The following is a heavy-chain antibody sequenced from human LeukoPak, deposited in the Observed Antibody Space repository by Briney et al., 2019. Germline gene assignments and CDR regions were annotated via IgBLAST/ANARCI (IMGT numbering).Heavy chain of an antibody. CDR2: ISGSGGST. CDR1: GFTFSSYA. J-gene: IGHJ4*02. V-gene: IGHV3-23*01. CDR3: AKDSVDTAMAEFDY. Sequence: GGSLRLSCAASGFTFSSYAMSWVRQAPGKGLEWVSAISGSGGSTYYADSVKGRFTISRDNAKNSLYLQMNSLRAEDTALYYCAKDSVDTAMAEFDYWGQGTLVTVSS. D-gene: IGHD5-18*01.